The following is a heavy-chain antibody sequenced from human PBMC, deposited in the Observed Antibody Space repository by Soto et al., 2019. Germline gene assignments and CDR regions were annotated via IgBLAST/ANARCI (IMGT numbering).Heavy chain of an antibody. CDR1: GYTFTSYG. J-gene: IGHJ6*02. CDR2: ISAYNGNT. V-gene: IGHV1-18*01. Sequence: ASVKVSCKASGYTFTSYGISWVRQAPGQGLEWMGWISAYNGNTNYAQKLQGRVTMTTDTSTSTAYIGLRSLRSDDTAVYYCARDYNDFWFGYYSREYYYGMDVWGQGSTVPVAS. CDR3: ARDYNDFWFGYYSREYYYGMDV. D-gene: IGHD3-3*01.